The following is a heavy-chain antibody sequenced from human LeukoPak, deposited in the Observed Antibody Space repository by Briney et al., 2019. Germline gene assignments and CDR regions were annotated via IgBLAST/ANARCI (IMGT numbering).Heavy chain of an antibody. V-gene: IGHV1-18*01. Sequence: GASVNVYCKSSGYTFNRFHITWVRQAPGRGLGRMGYIDTYNGNTKYERNFQVRVRMTSDTFKSTAYLELRILRSDDTAVYYCATESRVRRMMYFSEYWGEGALVTVS. D-gene: IGHD2-8*01. J-gene: IGHJ4*02. CDR1: GYTFNRFH. CDR3: ATESRVRRMMYFSEY. CDR2: IDTYNGNT.